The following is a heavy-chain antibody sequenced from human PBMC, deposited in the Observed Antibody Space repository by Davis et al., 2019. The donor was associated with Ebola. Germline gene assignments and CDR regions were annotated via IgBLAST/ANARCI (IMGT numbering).Heavy chain of an antibody. D-gene: IGHD3-3*01. Sequence: ASVKVSCKASGYTFNTKYMNWVRQAPGQGLEWMGIINPSGGSTSYAQKFQGRVTMTRDTSTSTVYMELSSLRSEDTAVYYCARDSSPFGVVIGSKYYYYYYGMDVWGQGTTVTVSS. V-gene: IGHV1-46*02. J-gene: IGHJ6*02. CDR1: GYTFNTKY. CDR3: ARDSSPFGVVIGSKYYYYYYGMDV. CDR2: INPSGGST.